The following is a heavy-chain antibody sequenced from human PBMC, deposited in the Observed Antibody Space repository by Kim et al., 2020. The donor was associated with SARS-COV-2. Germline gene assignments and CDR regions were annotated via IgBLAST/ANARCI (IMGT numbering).Heavy chain of an antibody. CDR1: GGSFSGYY. Sequence: SETLSLTCAVYGGSFSGYYWSWIRQSPGKGLEWIGESNQSGDTVYNPSLRSQVTISLDKSKNQFSLKLTSLTAADTALYFCARVRARIRFDSWGQGNLVT. J-gene: IGHJ5*01. CDR2: SNQSGDT. CDR3: ARVRARIRFDS. V-gene: IGHV4-34*01.